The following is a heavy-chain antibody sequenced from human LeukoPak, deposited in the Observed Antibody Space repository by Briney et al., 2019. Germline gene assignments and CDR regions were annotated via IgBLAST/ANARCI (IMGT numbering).Heavy chain of an antibody. CDR1: GGSISGYY. J-gene: IGHJ4*02. D-gene: IGHD3-10*01. V-gene: IGHV4-4*07. CDR3: ARDSGSYNFDY. Sequence: SETLSLTCSVPGGSISGYYWSWIRQPAGKGLEWIGRIYTSVSTNYNPSLKSRVTMSVDTYKNQVSLTLSSVTAADTAVYYCARDSGSYNFDYWGQGTLVTVSS. CDR2: IYTSVST.